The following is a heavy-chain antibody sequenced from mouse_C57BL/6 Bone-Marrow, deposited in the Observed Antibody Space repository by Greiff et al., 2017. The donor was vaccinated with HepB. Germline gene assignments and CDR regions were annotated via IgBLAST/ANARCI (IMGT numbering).Heavy chain of an antibody. V-gene: IGHV14-1*01. D-gene: IGHD1-1*01. CDR3: RVATRYFDV. CDR1: GFNIKDYY. J-gene: IGHJ1*03. Sequence: VQLQQSGAELVRPGASVKLSRTASGFNIKDYYMHWVKQRPEQGLEWIGRIDPEDGDTEYAPKFQGKATMAADTSSNTADLQLSSLTSEDTAVYYCRVATRYFDVWGTGTTVTVSS. CDR2: IDPEDGDT.